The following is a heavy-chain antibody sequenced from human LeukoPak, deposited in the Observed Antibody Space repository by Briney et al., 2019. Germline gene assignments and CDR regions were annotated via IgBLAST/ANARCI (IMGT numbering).Heavy chain of an antibody. Sequence: ASVKVSCKASGYTFTSYGISWVRQAPGQGLEWMGWIIAYNGNTNYAQKLQGRVTMTTDTSTSTAYMELRSLRSDDTAVYYCARVGGYCSGGSCYYGMDVWGQGTTVTVSS. CDR3: ARVGGYCSGGSCYYGMDV. CDR2: IIAYNGNT. J-gene: IGHJ6*02. CDR1: GYTFTSYG. V-gene: IGHV1-18*01. D-gene: IGHD2-15*01.